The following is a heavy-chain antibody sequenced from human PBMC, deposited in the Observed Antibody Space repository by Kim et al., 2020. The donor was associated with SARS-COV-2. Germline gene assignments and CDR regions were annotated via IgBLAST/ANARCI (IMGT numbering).Heavy chain of an antibody. V-gene: IGHV4-31*03. J-gene: IGHJ6*02. CDR1: GGSIRSGGYY. D-gene: IGHD3-3*01. Sequence: SETLSLTCTVSGGSIRSGGYYWSWIRQHPGKGLEWIGYIYYSGSTYYNPSLKSRVTISVDTSKNQFSLKLSSVTAADTAVYYCARAHRTIFGVVEYMDVWGQGTTVTVSS. CDR3: ARAHRTIFGVVEYMDV. CDR2: IYYSGST.